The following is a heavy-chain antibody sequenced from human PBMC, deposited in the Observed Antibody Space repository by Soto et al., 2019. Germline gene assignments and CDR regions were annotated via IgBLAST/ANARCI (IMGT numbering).Heavy chain of an antibody. J-gene: IGHJ4*02. V-gene: IGHV1-8*01. Sequence: QVQLVQSGAEVKKPGASVKVSCKASGYTFSDHDINWVRQATGQGPEWLGWMNPNSGDTGYAKNFQGRVTMTRDNSIRTAYMELSSLRSEDTAVYYCARVGGNWNDDYFDYWGQGTLVTVSS. CDR2: MNPNSGDT. D-gene: IGHD1-1*01. CDR3: ARVGGNWNDDYFDY. CDR1: GYTFSDHD.